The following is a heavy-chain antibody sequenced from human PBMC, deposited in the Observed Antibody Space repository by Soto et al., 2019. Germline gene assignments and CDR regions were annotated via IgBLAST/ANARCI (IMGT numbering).Heavy chain of an antibody. CDR1: GFTFSSYS. CDR3: ARDVAVREEY. J-gene: IGHJ4*02. V-gene: IGHV3-48*01. CDR2: ISGSGTTI. Sequence: EVQLVESGGGLVQPGGSLRLSCAASGFTFSSYSMNWVRQAPGKGLEWLSFISGSGTTIHYADSVKGRFTISRDNAKNSLYLHMNSLRAEDTAVYYCARDVAVREEYWGQGTLVTVSS. D-gene: IGHD3-10*01.